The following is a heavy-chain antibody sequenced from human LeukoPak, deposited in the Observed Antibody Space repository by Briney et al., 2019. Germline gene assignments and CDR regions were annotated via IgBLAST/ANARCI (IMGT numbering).Heavy chain of an antibody. Sequence: PGGSLRLSCAASGFTFSSYSMNWVRQAPGKGLEWVSAISGSGGSTYYADSVKGRFTISRDNSKNTLYLQMNSLRAEDTAVYYCARDQGEYDYVWGSYQTGPHDYWGQGTLVTVSS. CDR1: GFTFSSYS. J-gene: IGHJ4*02. D-gene: IGHD3-16*01. CDR3: ARDQGEYDYVWGSYQTGPHDY. CDR2: ISGSGGST. V-gene: IGHV3-23*01.